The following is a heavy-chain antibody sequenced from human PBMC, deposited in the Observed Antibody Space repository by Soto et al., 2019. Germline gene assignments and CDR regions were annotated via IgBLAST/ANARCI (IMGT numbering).Heavy chain of an antibody. CDR1: GGSISSSSYY. CDR3: ARIFRYSYGYLDAFDI. D-gene: IGHD5-18*01. V-gene: IGHV4-39*01. J-gene: IGHJ3*02. Sequence: PSETLSLTXTVSGGSISSSSYYWGWIRQPPGKGLEWIGSIYYSGSTYYNPSLKSRVTISVDTSKNQFSLKLSSVTAADTAVYYCARIFRYSYGYLDAFDIWGQGTMVTVSS. CDR2: IYYSGST.